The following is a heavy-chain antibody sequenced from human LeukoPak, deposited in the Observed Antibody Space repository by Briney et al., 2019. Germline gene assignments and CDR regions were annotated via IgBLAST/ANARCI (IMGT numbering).Heavy chain of an antibody. CDR3: ARDRAAGTPEFDP. V-gene: IGHV4-31*03. Sequence: TLSLTCTVSGGSISSGGYYWSWIRQHPGKGLEWIGYIYYSGSTYYNPSLKSRVTISVDTSKNQFSLKLSSVTAADTAVYYCARDRAAGTPEFDPWGQGTLVTVSS. CDR2: IYYSGST. D-gene: IGHD6-13*01. CDR1: GGSISSGGYY. J-gene: IGHJ5*02.